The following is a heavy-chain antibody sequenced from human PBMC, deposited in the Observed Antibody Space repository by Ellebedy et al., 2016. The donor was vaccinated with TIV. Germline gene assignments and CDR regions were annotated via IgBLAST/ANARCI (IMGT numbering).Heavy chain of an antibody. D-gene: IGHD3-10*01. CDR3: ARGGGSRLSHSFDI. Sequence: GESLKISCAASGFIFSSHWMHWVRQAPGRGLVWVSRINSDGSTTNYTDSVKGRFTISRDNAKNTLYLQMNSLRADDTAVYYCARGGGSRLSHSFDIWGQGTMVTVSS. CDR2: INSDGSTT. CDR1: GFIFSSHW. J-gene: IGHJ3*02. V-gene: IGHV3-74*01.